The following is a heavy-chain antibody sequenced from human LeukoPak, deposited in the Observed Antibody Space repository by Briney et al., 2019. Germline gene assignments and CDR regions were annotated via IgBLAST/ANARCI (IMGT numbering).Heavy chain of an antibody. J-gene: IGHJ5*02. CDR3: ARDSSGTAAGSWWFDP. CDR2: IYYSGST. Sequence: SETLSLTCTVSGGSISSYYWSWIRQPPGKGLEWIGYIYYSGSTNYNPSLKSRVTISADSSKNQFSLKLRSVTAADTAVYYCARDSSGTAAGSWWFDPWGQGTLVTVSS. CDR1: GGSISSYY. V-gene: IGHV4-59*01. D-gene: IGHD6-13*01.